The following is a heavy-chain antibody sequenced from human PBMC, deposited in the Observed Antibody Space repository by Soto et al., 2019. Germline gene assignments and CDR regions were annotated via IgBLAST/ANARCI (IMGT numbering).Heavy chain of an antibody. Sequence: ASLKVSCKAFCYTFSNYRIRWVRQAPGQRVEGVGWISAYNGNTNYAQKLQGRVTMTTDTSTSTAYMELRSLRSDDTAVYYCARDSVVPAATNYYYYGMDVWGQGTTVTVSS. J-gene: IGHJ6*02. CDR2: ISAYNGNT. CDR3: ARDSVVPAATNYYYYGMDV. D-gene: IGHD2-2*01. CDR1: CYTFSNYR. V-gene: IGHV1-18*04.